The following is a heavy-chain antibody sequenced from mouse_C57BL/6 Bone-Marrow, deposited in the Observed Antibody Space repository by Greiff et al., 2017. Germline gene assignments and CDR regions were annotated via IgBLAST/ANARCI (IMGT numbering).Heavy chain of an antibody. D-gene: IGHD2-2*01. J-gene: IGHJ2*01. Sequence: VQLVESGAELVRPGASVKLSCKASGYTFTDYYINWVKQRPGQGLEWIARIYPGSGNTYYNEKFKGKATLTAEKSSSTAYMQLSSLTSEDSAVYFCARSMVTTLFDYWGQGTTLTVSS. CDR2: IYPGSGNT. CDR1: GYTFTDYY. V-gene: IGHV1-76*01. CDR3: ARSMVTTLFDY.